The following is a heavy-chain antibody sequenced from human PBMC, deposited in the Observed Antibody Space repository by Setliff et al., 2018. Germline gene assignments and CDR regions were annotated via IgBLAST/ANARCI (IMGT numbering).Heavy chain of an antibody. CDR3: ARDRIAAADAIHYYYFAMDV. D-gene: IGHD6-13*01. CDR2: INPSGGST. J-gene: IGHJ6*02. V-gene: IGHV1-46*01. Sequence: ASVKVSCKASGYTFTSYYMHWVRQAPGQGLEWMGIINPSGGSTSYAQKSQGRVTMTRDTSTSTVYMELSSLRSEDTAVYYCARDRIAAADAIHYYYFAMDVWGQGTTVTVSS. CDR1: GYTFTSYY.